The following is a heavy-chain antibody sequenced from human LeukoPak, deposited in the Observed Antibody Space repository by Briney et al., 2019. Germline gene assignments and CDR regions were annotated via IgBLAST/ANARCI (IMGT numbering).Heavy chain of an antibody. CDR1: GGTFSSYA. CDR3: ARSSITMVRGVPDY. Sequence: SVKVSCKASGGTFSSYAISWVRQAPGQGLEWMGRIIPILGIANYAQKFQGRVTITADKSTSTAYMELSSLRSEDTAVYYCARSSITMVRGVPDYWGQGTLVTVSS. V-gene: IGHV1-69*04. CDR2: IIPILGIA. J-gene: IGHJ4*02. D-gene: IGHD3-10*01.